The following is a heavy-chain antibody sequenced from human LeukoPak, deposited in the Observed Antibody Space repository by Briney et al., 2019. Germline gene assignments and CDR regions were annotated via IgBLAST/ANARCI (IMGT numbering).Heavy chain of an antibody. CDR3: AASGESYDY. Sequence: GGSLRLSCAASAFTFSSCAMSWVRQAPGKGLEWVSYISSSGSTIYYADSVKGRFTISRDNAKNSLYLQMNSLRAEDTAVYYCAASGESYDYWGQGTLVTVSS. CDR2: ISSSGSTI. V-gene: IGHV3-48*03. J-gene: IGHJ4*02. D-gene: IGHD3-10*01. CDR1: AFTFSSCA.